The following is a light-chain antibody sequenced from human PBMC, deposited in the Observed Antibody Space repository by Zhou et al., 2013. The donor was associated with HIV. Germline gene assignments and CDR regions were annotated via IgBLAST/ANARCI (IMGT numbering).Light chain of an antibody. Sequence: IVLTQSPATLSLSPGERATLSCRASQSVSSYLAWYQQKPGQGPRLLIFDASNRATGIPARFSGSGSGTDFTLTISSLEPEDFAVYYCQQRSNWPYTFGQGTKLEIK. CDR2: DAS. CDR1: QSVSSY. J-gene: IGKJ2*01. CDR3: QQRSNWPYT. V-gene: IGKV3-11*01.